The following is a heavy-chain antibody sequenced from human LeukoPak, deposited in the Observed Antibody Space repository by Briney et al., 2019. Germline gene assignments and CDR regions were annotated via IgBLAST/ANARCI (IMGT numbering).Heavy chain of an antibody. V-gene: IGHV3-21*01. D-gene: IGHD6-13*01. Sequence: GGSLRLSCAASGFTFSSYSMNWVRQAPGKGLEWVSSISSSSSYIYCADSVKGRFTISRDNAKNSLYLQMNSLRAEDTAVYYCARSVWTQPRQLDRRFDPWGQGTLVTVSS. J-gene: IGHJ5*02. CDR1: GFTFSSYS. CDR2: ISSSSSYI. CDR3: ARSVWTQPRQLDRRFDP.